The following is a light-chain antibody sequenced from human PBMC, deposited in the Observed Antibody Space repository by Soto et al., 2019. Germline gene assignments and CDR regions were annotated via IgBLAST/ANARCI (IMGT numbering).Light chain of an antibody. CDR1: SSDVGGYNY. V-gene: IGLV2-11*01. J-gene: IGLJ1*01. Sequence: QSALTQPRSVSGSPGQSVTISCTGTSSDVGGYNYVSWYQQHPGKAPKVMIYDVSERPSGVPDRFSGYKSGNTASLTISGLHAEDEADYYCCSYAGSPRYVFGTGTKVTVL. CDR2: DVS. CDR3: CSYAGSPRYV.